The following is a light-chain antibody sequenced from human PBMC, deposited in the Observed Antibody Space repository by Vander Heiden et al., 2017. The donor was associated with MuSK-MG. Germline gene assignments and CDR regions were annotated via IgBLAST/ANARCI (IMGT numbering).Light chain of an antibody. CDR1: SGSVSTSYY. J-gene: IGLJ3*02. CDR3: VLYMGSGFWV. V-gene: IGLV8-61*01. CDR2: STN. Sequence: QTVVTQEPSFSVSPGGTVTLTCGLSSGSVSTSYYPSWYQQTPGQAPRTLIYSTNPRSSGVPDRFSGSILGNKAALTITGAQADDESDYYCVLYMGSGFWVFGGGTKLTVL.